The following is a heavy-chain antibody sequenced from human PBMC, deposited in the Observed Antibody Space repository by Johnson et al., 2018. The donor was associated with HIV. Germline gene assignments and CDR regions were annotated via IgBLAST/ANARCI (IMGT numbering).Heavy chain of an antibody. CDR1: GFTFSSYG. D-gene: IGHD6-13*01. CDR3: AREGAWSSSWYHDAFDI. Sequence: VQLVESWGGVVQPGRSLRLSCAASGFTFSSYGMHWVRQAPGKGLEWVAVIWYDGSNKYYADSVKGRFTISRDNSKNTLYLQMNRLRAEDTAVYYCAREGAWSSSWYHDAFDIWGQGTMVTVSS. V-gene: IGHV3-33*01. CDR2: IWYDGSNK. J-gene: IGHJ3*02.